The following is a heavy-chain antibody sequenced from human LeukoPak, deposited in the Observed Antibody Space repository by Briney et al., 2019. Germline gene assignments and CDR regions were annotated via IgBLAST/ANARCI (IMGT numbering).Heavy chain of an antibody. V-gene: IGHV4-4*02. CDR3: ARVNINNWHSCDY. Sequence: PSGTLSLTCAVSGGSISSNNWWGWVRQPPGKGLEWIGEIYHSGSPNYNPSLKSRVTILVDKSRNHFSLNLSSVTAADTAAYYCARVNINNWHSCDYWGQGTLVTVSS. D-gene: IGHD1-1*01. J-gene: IGHJ4*02. CDR2: IYHSGSP. CDR1: GGSISSNNW.